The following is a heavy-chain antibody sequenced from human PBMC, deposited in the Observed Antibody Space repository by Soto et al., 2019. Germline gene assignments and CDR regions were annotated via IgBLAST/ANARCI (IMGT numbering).Heavy chain of an antibody. J-gene: IGHJ6*02. V-gene: IGHV3-11*01. CDR2: ISASGTDI. CDR1: GFIFSNYY. Sequence: QVQLVESGGGWVKPGGSLRLSCAASGFIFSNYYISWIRQAPGKGLEWVSYISASGTDIYYADSVKGRFTISRDNAKNSLYLQMNSLTAEATAVYYCARGHYGLYVWVQGTTVTVSS. CDR3: ARGHYGLYV.